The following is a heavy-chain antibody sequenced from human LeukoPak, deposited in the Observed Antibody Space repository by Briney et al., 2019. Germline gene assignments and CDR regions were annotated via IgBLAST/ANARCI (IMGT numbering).Heavy chain of an antibody. V-gene: IGHV3-30*04. CDR1: GITFRSFA. CDR3: AREELYYGSGSSVYYYGMDV. J-gene: IGHJ6*02. Sequence: GGSLRLSCAASGITFRSFALSWVRQAPGKGLEWVAVISFDGSSQYYADSVKGRFTISRDNSKNTLYLRMNSLRAEDTAVYYCAREELYYGSGSSVYYYGMDVWGQGTTVTVSS. D-gene: IGHD3-10*01. CDR2: ISFDGSSQ.